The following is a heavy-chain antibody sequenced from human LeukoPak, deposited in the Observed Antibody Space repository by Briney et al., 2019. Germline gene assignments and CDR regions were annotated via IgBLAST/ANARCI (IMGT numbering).Heavy chain of an antibody. D-gene: IGHD1-26*01. J-gene: IGHJ3*02. CDR1: GYSFTSYW. CDR3: ARQVGAMGFHDAFDI. V-gene: IGHV5-51*01. Sequence: GESLKISCKGSGYSFTSYWIGWVRQMPGKGLEWMGIIYPGDSDTRYSPSFQGQVTISADKSISTAYLQWSSLKASDTAMYYCARQVGAMGFHDAFDIWGQGTMVTVSS. CDR2: IYPGDSDT.